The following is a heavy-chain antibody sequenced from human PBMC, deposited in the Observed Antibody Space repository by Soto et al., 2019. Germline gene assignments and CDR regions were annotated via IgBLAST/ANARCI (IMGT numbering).Heavy chain of an antibody. CDR1: GGSISSSSYY. Sequence: SETLSLTCTVSGGSISSSSYYWGWIRQPPGKGLEWIGSIYYSGSTYYNPSLKSRVTISVDTSKNQFSLKLSSVTAADTAVYYCARHLYYDILTGYYNETYYYYGMDVWGQGTTVTVSS. CDR2: IYYSGST. D-gene: IGHD3-9*01. J-gene: IGHJ6*02. V-gene: IGHV4-39*01. CDR3: ARHLYYDILTGYYNETYYYYGMDV.